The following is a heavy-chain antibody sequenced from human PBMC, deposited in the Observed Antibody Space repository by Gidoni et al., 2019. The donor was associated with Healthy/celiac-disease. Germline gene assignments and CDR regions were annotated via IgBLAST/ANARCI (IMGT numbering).Heavy chain of an antibody. CDR1: GFTFSSYA. J-gene: IGHJ4*02. V-gene: IGHV3-64*01. CDR3: ARGQFDY. Sequence: EVQLVESGGGLVQPGGSLRLSCAASGFTFSSYAMHWVRQAPGKGLEYVSAISSNGGSTYYANSVKGRFTISRDNSKNTLYLQMGSLRAEDMAVYYCARGQFDYWGQGTLVTVSS. CDR2: ISSNGGST.